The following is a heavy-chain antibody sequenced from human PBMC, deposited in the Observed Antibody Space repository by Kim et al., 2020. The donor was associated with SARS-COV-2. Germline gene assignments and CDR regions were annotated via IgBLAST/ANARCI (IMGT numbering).Heavy chain of an antibody. D-gene: IGHD2-15*01. V-gene: IGHV3-30*18. CDR3: AKDLFFDIVEAGSGMDV. CDR2: ISYDGSNK. Sequence: GGSLRLSCAASGFTFSSYGMHWVRQAPGKGLEWVAVISYDGSNKYYADSVKGRFTISRDNSKNTLYLQMNSLRAEDTAVYYCAKDLFFDIVEAGSGMDVWGQGTTVTVSS. J-gene: IGHJ6*02. CDR1: GFTFSSYG.